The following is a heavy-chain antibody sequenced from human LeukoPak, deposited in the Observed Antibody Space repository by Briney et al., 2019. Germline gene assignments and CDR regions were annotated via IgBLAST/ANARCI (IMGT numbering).Heavy chain of an antibody. D-gene: IGHD2-2*01. J-gene: IGHJ4*02. CDR3: ARSLRSTSCIDY. Sequence: PSETLSLTCTVSGGSISSGGYYWSWIRQHPGKGLEWIGYIYYSGSTYHNPSLKSRVTISVDTSKNQFSLKLSSVTAADTAVYYCARSLRSTSCIDYWGQGTLVTVSS. CDR2: IYYSGST. V-gene: IGHV4-31*03. CDR1: GGSISSGGYY.